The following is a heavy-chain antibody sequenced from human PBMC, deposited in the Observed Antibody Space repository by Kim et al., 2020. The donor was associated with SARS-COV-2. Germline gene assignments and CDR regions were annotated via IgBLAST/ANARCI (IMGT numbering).Heavy chain of an antibody. CDR3: AGYYGDYFYYYYGMDV. D-gene: IGHD4-17*01. CDR1: GGSFSGYY. J-gene: IGHJ6*02. Sequence: SETLSLTCAVYGGSFSGYYWSWIRQPPGKGLEWIGEINHSGSTNYNPSLKSRVTISVDTSKNQFSLKLSSVTAADTAVYYCAGYYGDYFYYYYGMDVWGQGTTVTVSS. CDR2: INHSGST. V-gene: IGHV4-34*01.